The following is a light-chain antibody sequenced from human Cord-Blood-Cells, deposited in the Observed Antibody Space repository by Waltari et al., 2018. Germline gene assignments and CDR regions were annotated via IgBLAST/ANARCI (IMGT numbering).Light chain of an antibody. J-gene: IGKJ2*01. Sequence: AIWMTQSPSSFSASTGDRVTITCRVSQGISSYLAWYQQKPGKAPKLLIYAASTLQSGCQTRFSGSGSGTDFTLTFSCLQSEDLATYYCQQYYSYPPTFGQGTKLEIK. CDR3: QQYYSYPPT. V-gene: IGKV1-8*01. CDR2: AAS. CDR1: QGISSY.